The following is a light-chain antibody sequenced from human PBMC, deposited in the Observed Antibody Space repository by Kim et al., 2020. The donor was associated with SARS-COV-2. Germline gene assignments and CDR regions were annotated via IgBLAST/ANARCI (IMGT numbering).Light chain of an antibody. Sequence: AASVEDRVTITCRASQSFDDWLAWYQQKPGKAPKVLIYKASTLESGVPSRFSGSGSGTEFTLTISGLQPDDFATYYCQQYSTIWAFGQGTKVDIK. CDR1: QSFDDW. CDR3: QQYSTIWA. J-gene: IGKJ1*01. CDR2: KAS. V-gene: IGKV1-5*03.